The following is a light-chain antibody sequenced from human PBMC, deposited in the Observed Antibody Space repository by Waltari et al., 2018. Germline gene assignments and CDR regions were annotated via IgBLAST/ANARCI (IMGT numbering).Light chain of an antibody. J-gene: IGLJ3*02. CDR1: SSGVGGYSV. CDR2: EVN. CDR3: CSHADSTTLWM. V-gene: IGLV2-23*02. Sequence: QSALTQPASVSGSPGQSITISCPGTSSGVGGYSVVSWYQQHPGKAPKLIISEVNQRPSGVSNRFSGSKSGNTASLTISGLQAEDEADYYCCSHADSTTLWMFGGGTKLTVL.